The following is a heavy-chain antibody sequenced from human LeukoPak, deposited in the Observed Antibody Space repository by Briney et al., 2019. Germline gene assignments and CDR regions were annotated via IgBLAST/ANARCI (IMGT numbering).Heavy chain of an antibody. Sequence: SETLPLTCTVSSGTSITNYWIGRVQPPGKGLEWIGFIHNSGRTNYKPSLVSRVTMSVDTSENQFSLKLISVTAADTAVYYCARHSDKYETDGYPTGFYYLGPGAKVTVSS. V-gene: IGHV4-59*08. CDR1: SGTSITNY. D-gene: IGHD3-22*01. CDR2: IHNSGRT. J-gene: IGHJ4*02. CDR3: ARHSDKYETDGYPTGFYY.